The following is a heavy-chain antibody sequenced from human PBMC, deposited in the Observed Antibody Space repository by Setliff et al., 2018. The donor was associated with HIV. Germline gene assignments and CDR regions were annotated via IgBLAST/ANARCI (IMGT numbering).Heavy chain of an antibody. CDR1: GYSISSGYY. Sequence: SETLSLTCAVSGYSISSGYYWGWIRQPPGKGLEWIGGINHSGSTNYNPSLKSRVTISVDTSKNQFSLKLRSVTAADTAVYYCASLPPLYDSSGYYGWGAFDIWGQGTMVTVSS. D-gene: IGHD3-22*01. V-gene: IGHV4-38-2*01. CDR3: ASLPPLYDSSGYYGWGAFDI. CDR2: INHSGST. J-gene: IGHJ3*02.